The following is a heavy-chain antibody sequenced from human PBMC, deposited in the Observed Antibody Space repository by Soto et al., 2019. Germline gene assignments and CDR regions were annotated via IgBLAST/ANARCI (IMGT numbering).Heavy chain of an antibody. V-gene: IGHV4-59*01. CDR3: AGFSSGTYLFDL. CDR1: DGSISSYY. J-gene: IGHJ5*02. CDR2: IYGTGTT. D-gene: IGHD1-26*01. Sequence: SETLSLTCTVSDGSISSYYWSWIRQPPGKGLEWIGYIYGTGTTNYSPSLTNRVTITVDMSKNKFSLRLSSVTAADTAVYYCAGFSSGTYLFDLWGQGTPVTVSS.